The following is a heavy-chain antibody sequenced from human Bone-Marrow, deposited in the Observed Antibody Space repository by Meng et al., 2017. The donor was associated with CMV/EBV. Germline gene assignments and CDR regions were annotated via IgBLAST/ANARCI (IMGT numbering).Heavy chain of an antibody. V-gene: IGHV1-2*02. D-gene: IGHD4-17*01. CDR3: ARGELGGAFYGFDY. Sequence: ASVKVSCKVSGFTLISYNIHWVRQAPGQGLEWMGWINPNSGGTNYAQIFQGRVTLTRDTSISTAFLELRRLTSDDTAVYFCARGELGGAFYGFDYWGQGTPVTVSS. J-gene: IGHJ4*02. CDR1: GFTLISYN. CDR2: INPNSGGT.